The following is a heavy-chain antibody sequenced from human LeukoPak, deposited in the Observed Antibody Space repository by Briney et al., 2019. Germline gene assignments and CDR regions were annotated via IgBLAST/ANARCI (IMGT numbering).Heavy chain of an antibody. V-gene: IGHV4-34*01. CDR3: ARGSRFWLGNFFRQPLFFDY. Sequence: SETLSLACAVYGESFSGYYWNWIRQPPGKGLEWIGEINDSGSTNYNPSLKSRLTMSVDTSKNQFSLRLSSVTAADTAVYYCARGSRFWLGNFFRQPLFFDYWGQGNLATVSS. D-gene: IGHD6-19*01. CDR1: GESFSGYY. CDR2: INDSGST. J-gene: IGHJ4*02.